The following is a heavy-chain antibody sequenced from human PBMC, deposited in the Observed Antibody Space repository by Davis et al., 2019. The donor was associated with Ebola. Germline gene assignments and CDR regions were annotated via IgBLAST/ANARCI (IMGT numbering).Heavy chain of an antibody. CDR3: ARQPRGYDFWSGYYREYYFDY. J-gene: IGHJ4*02. CDR2: IYYSGST. V-gene: IGHV4-28*01. CDR1: GYSISSSNW. D-gene: IGHD3-3*01. Sequence: SETLSLTCAVSGYSISSSNWWGWIRQPPGKGLEWIGYIYYSGSTYYNPSLKSRVTISVDTSKNQFSLKLSSVTAADTAVYYCARQPRGYDFWSGYYREYYFDYWGQGTLVTVSS.